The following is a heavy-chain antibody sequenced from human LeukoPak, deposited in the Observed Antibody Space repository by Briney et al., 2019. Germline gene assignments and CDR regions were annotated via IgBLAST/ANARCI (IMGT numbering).Heavy chain of an antibody. D-gene: IGHD2-15*01. Sequence: EASVKVSCKASGGTFSSYAISWVRQAPGKGLEWMGGFDPEDGETIYAQKFQGRVTMTEDTSTDTAYMELSSLRSEDTAVYYCATVGSYCSGGSCYFGGIVYFDYWGQGTLVTVSS. CDR3: ATVGSYCSGGSCYFGGIVYFDY. J-gene: IGHJ4*02. CDR1: GGTFSSYA. CDR2: FDPEDGET. V-gene: IGHV1-24*01.